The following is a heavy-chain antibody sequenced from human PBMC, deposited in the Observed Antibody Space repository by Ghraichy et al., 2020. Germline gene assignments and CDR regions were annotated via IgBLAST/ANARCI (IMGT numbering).Heavy chain of an antibody. CDR1: GYTFTSYD. V-gene: IGHV1-8*01. CDR2: MNPNSGNT. CDR3: ARAPSDYYYYGMDV. Sequence: ASVKVSCKASGYTFTSYDINWVRQATGQGLEWMGWMNPNSGNTGYAQKFQGRVTMTRNTSISTAYMELSSLRSEDTAVYYCARAPSDYYYYGMDVWGQGTTVTVSS. J-gene: IGHJ6*02.